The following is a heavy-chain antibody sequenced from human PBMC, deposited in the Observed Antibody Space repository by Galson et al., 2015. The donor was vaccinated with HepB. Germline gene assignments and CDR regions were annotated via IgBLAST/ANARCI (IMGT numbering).Heavy chain of an antibody. CDR3: ARDAHSSQGSDY. Sequence: SLRLSCAASGFTFSSYWMSWVRQAPGKGLEWVANINEDGSVKKYVDSEKGRCTISRDNARNSLYLQMNSLRVEDTAVYYCARDAHSSQGSDYWGQGTLVTVSS. J-gene: IGHJ4*02. D-gene: IGHD2-2*01. CDR2: INEDGSVK. CDR1: GFTFSSYW. V-gene: IGHV3-7*01.